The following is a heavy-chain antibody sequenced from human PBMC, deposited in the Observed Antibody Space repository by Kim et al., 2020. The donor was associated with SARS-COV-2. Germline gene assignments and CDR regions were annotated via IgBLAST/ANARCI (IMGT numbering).Heavy chain of an antibody. CDR3: GRSYCGGDCPFDI. CDR1: GYTFTSYY. D-gene: IGHD2-21*02. CDR2: INPSGGST. Sequence: ASVKVSCKASGYTFTSYYMHWVRQAPGQGLEWMGIINPSGGSTSYAQKFQGRVTMTRDTSTSTVYMELSSLRSEETAVYYCGRSYCGGDCPFDIWGQGTMVTVSS. J-gene: IGHJ3*02. V-gene: IGHV1-46*01.